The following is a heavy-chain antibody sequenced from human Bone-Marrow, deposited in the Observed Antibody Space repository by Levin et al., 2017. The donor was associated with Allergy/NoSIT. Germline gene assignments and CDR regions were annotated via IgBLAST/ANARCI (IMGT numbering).Heavy chain of an antibody. D-gene: IGHD5/OR15-5a*01. CDR2: INYRGGT. Sequence: ASETLSLTCTVSGGSVNSGTYYWSWIRQPPGKGLEWIGYINYRGGTKYNPSLNSRITISVDTSRKGFSLKLTSVTAADTAVYYCARNRIIVSGGNDYYYGMDVWGQGTTVTVSS. V-gene: IGHV4-61*03. CDR1: GGSVNSGTYY. J-gene: IGHJ6*02. CDR3: ARNRIIVSGGNDYYYGMDV.